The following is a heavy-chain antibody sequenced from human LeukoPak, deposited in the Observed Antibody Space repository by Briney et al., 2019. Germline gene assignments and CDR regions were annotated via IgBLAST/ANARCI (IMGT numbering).Heavy chain of an antibody. CDR3: AKDRAYYSDSSGYYLVRAYDY. CDR1: GFTFSSYS. Sequence: PGGSLRLSCAASGFTFSSYSMGWVRQAPGKGPEWVSYISSISSTIYYADSVKGRFTISRDNSKNTLYLQMNSLRAEDTAVYYCAKDRAYYSDSSGYYLVRAYDYWGQGTLVTVSS. D-gene: IGHD3-22*01. CDR2: ISSISSTI. V-gene: IGHV3-48*01. J-gene: IGHJ4*02.